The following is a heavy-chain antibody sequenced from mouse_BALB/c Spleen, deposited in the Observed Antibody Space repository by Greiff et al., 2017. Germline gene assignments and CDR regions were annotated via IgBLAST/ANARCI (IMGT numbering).Heavy chain of an antibody. CDR3: TRSEVAPDY. V-gene: IGHV1-69*02. D-gene: IGHD1-1*02. J-gene: IGHJ2*01. CDR2: IYPSDSYT. Sequence: QVQLKQPGAELVRPGASVKLSCKASGYTFTSYWINWVKQRPGQGLEWIGNIYPSDSYTNYNQKFKDKATLTVDKSSSTAYMQLSSPTSEDSAVYYCTRSEVAPDYWGQGTTLTVSS. CDR1: GYTFTSYW.